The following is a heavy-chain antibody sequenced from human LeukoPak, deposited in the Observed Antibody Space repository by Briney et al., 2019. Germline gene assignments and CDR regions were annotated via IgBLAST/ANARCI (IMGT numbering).Heavy chain of an antibody. CDR3: ARGTLTTMTNVLFDY. D-gene: IGHD4-17*01. CDR2: INHSGST. CDR1: GGSFSGYY. J-gene: IGHJ4*02. V-gene: IGHV4-34*01. Sequence: SETLSLTCAVYGGSFSGYYWSWIRQPPGKGLEWIGEINHSGSTNYNPSLKSRLTISLGTSKNQFSLNLTSVTAADSAVYYCARGTLTTMTNVLFDYWDQGSLVTASS.